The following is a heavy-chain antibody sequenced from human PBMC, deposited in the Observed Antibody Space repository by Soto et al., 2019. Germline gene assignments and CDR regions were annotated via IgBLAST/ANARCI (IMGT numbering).Heavy chain of an antibody. CDR3: AKRATGTYFDY. V-gene: IGHV3-23*01. CDR1: EFTFSSYA. J-gene: IGHJ4*02. Sequence: EVQMLESGGGLVQPGGSLRLSCAASEFTFSSYAMNWVRQAPGKGLEWVSVISGSGGSTYYADSVKGRFTISRDNSKNTLYLQMNSLRAEDTAVYYCAKRATGTYFDYWGQGTLLTVSS. CDR2: ISGSGGST. D-gene: IGHD1-1*01.